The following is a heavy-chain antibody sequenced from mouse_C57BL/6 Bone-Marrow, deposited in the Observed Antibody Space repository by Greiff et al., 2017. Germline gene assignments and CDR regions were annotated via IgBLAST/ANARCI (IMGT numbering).Heavy chain of an antibody. D-gene: IGHD2-4*01. CDR1: GYTFTSYW. CDR2: IDPSDSET. Sequence: QVQLQQPGAELVRPGSSVKLSCKASGYTFTSYWMHWVKQRPIQGLEWIGNIDPSDSETHYNQKFKDKATLTVDKSSSTAYMQLSSLTSEDSAVYYCARWGLRRDYAMDYWGQGTSVTVSS. J-gene: IGHJ4*01. V-gene: IGHV1-52*01. CDR3: ARWGLRRDYAMDY.